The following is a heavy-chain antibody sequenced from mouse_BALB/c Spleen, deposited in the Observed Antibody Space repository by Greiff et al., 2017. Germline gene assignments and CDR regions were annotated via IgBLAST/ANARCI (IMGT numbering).Heavy chain of an antibody. Sequence: EVKLQESGPELVKPGASVKISCKASGYTFTDYNMHWVKQSHGKSLEWIGYIYPYNGGTGYNQKFKSKATLTVDNSSSTAYMELRSLTSEDSAVYYCARSGYYGYFDYWGQGTTLTVSS. V-gene: IGHV1S29*02. CDR1: GYTFTDYN. D-gene: IGHD3-1*01. CDR2: IYPYNGGT. CDR3: ARSGYYGYFDY. J-gene: IGHJ2*01.